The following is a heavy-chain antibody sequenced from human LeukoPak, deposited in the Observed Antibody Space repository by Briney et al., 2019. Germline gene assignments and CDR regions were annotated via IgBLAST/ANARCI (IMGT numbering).Heavy chain of an antibody. J-gene: IGHJ5*02. V-gene: IGHV6-1*01. Sequence: SQTLSLTCAISGDSVSSQSAAWNWIRKSPARGLAWLGRTYYRSRWNTDSAESVRSRITINPDTSKNQFSLHLKSVTPEDTAVYYCTRDLAVTYPGWFDPWGQGILVTVSS. CDR2: TYYRSRWNT. CDR3: TRDLAVTYPGWFDP. D-gene: IGHD6-19*01. CDR1: GDSVSSQSAA.